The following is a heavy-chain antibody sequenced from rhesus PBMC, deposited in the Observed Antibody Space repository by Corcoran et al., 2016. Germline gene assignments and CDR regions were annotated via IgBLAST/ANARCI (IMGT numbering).Heavy chain of an antibody. V-gene: IGHV3-136*01. J-gene: IGHJ1*01. Sequence: EVQLVESGGGLVQPGGSLRLSCAASGFTFSGYDMNWVRQAPGKGLEWVSYISYYGQTIYYAYSVEGRFTIARDNANNSLSLQMSSLRAEDTAVYYCTRDTTGFEFWGQGALVTVSS. CDR2: ISYYGQTI. CDR3: TRDTTGFEF. D-gene: IGHD2-2*01. CDR1: GFTFSGYD.